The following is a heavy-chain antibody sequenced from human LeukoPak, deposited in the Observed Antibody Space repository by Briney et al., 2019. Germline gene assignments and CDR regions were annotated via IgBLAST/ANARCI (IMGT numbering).Heavy chain of an antibody. Sequence: GGSLRLSCAASGFTFDDYGMSWVRQAPGKGLEWVSGINWNGGSTGYADSVKGRFTISRDNAKNSLYLQMNSLRAEDTALYYCARQDVDTAMAYFDYWGQGTLVTVSS. V-gene: IGHV3-20*04. J-gene: IGHJ4*02. CDR3: ARQDVDTAMAYFDY. CDR2: INWNGGST. D-gene: IGHD5-18*01. CDR1: GFTFDDYG.